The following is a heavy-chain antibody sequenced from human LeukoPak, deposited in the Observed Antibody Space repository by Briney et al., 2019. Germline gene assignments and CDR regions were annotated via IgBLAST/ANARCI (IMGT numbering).Heavy chain of an antibody. CDR3: ARDLYYDSSGEGDY. D-gene: IGHD3-22*01. V-gene: IGHV1-69*04. J-gene: IGHJ4*02. CDR1: GGTFSSYA. CDR2: IIPILGIA. Sequence: SVKVSCKASGGTFSSYAISWVRQAPGQGLEWMGRIIPILGIANYAQKFQGRVTITADKSTSTAYMELSSLRSEDTAVYYCARDLYYDSSGEGDYWGQGTLVTVSS.